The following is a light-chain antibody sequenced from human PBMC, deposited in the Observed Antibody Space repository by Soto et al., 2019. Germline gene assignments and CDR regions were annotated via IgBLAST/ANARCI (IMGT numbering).Light chain of an antibody. CDR1: QIINGW. CDR3: QQYNHYST. Sequence: DIQMTPSPSTLSASVGDRVTITCRASQIINGWLAWYQQKPGKAPKLLIYKASSLESGVPSRFSGSGSGTEFTLTISSLQPDDFATYYCQQYNHYSTFGQGTKV. CDR2: KAS. V-gene: IGKV1-5*03. J-gene: IGKJ1*01.